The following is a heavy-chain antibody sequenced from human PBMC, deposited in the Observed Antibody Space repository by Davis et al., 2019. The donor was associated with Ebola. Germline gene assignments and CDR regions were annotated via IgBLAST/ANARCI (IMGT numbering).Heavy chain of an antibody. D-gene: IGHD4-17*01. V-gene: IGHV1-46*01. CDR2: INPSGGST. CDR1: GYTFTSYY. Sequence: ASVKVSCKASGYTFTSYYMHWVRQAPGQGLEWMGIINPSGGSTSYAQKFQGRVTMTRDTSTSTVYMELSSLRSEDTAVYYCARDLPTTVTEYYYYGMDVWGKGTTVTVSS. J-gene: IGHJ6*04. CDR3: ARDLPTTVTEYYYYGMDV.